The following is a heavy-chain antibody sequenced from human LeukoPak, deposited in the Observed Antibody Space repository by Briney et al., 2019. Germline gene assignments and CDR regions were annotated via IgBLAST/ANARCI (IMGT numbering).Heavy chain of an antibody. V-gene: IGHV3-74*01. CDR1: GFTFSSYW. J-gene: IGHJ4*02. CDR3: ARDLGRGDNWNYNDY. CDR2: INSDGINT. D-gene: IGHD1-7*01. Sequence: GGSLRLSCVASGFTFSSYWMHWVRQAPGKGLVWVSGINSDGINTNYADSVKGRFTISRDNAKDTLYLQMSSPGAEDTAVYYCARDLGRGDNWNYNDYWGQGTLVTVSS.